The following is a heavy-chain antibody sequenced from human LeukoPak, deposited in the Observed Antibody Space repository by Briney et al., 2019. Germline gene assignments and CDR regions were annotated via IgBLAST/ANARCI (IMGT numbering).Heavy chain of an antibody. V-gene: IGHV3-23*01. CDR2: ISGSGGST. Sequence: QAGGSLRLSCAASGFTFSSYAMSWVRQAPGKGLEWVSAISGSGGSTYYADSVKGRFTISRDNSKNTLYLHMDRLRAEDTATYFCCDGMDVWGQGTTVAVSS. J-gene: IGHJ6*02. CDR3: CDGMDV. CDR1: GFTFSSYA.